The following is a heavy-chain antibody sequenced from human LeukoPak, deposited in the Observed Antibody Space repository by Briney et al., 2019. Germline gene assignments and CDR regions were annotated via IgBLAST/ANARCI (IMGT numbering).Heavy chain of an antibody. Sequence: SETLSLTCIVFGGSISSYYWGWIRQPAGRGLEWIGRIYISGGTNYNPSLKTRVTMSIDTSKNQFSLKLRSVTAADTAVYYCARAGYYYDSSAHAIDYWGQGTLVTVSS. D-gene: IGHD3-22*01. J-gene: IGHJ4*02. CDR1: GGSISSYY. V-gene: IGHV4-4*07. CDR3: ARAGYYYDSSAHAIDY. CDR2: IYISGGT.